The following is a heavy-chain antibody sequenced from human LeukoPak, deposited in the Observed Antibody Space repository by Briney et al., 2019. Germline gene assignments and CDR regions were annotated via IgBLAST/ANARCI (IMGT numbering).Heavy chain of an antibody. D-gene: IGHD1-7*01. Sequence: GGSLRLSCAASGFTFSSYGLHWVRQAAGKGLEWLAFIRHDGSNQYCANYVKGRFTISRDNSKNTLFVQVNSLRAEDTAVYYCAKGVGKLELWPYYMDVWGKGTTVTVSS. J-gene: IGHJ6*03. CDR3: AKGVGKLELWPYYMDV. CDR2: IRHDGSNQ. CDR1: GFTFSSYG. V-gene: IGHV3-30*02.